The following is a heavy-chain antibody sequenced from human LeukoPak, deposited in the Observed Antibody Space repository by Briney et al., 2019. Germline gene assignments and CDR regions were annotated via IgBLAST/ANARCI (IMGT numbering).Heavy chain of an antibody. CDR1: GHTFNSYG. CDR3: ANSRSPVPAAIYFSDGMDV. Sequence: GRSLRLSCAASGHTFNSYGMHRVRQAPGKGLEWVAVISYDGSNKYYADSVKGRFTISRDNSKNTLYLQMNSLRAEDTAVYYCANSRSPVPAAIYFSDGMDVWGQGTTVTVSS. D-gene: IGHD2-2*02. J-gene: IGHJ6*02. CDR2: ISYDGSNK. V-gene: IGHV3-30*18.